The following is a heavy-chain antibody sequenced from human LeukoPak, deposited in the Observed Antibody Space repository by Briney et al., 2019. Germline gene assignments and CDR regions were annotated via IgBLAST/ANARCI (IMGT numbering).Heavy chain of an antibody. Sequence: PGGSLRLSCAAAGFTFSSYAMHWVRQAPGKGLEWVAVISYDGSNKYYADSVKGRFTISRDNFKNTLYLQMNSLRAEDTAVYYCAKDPAYGSGSYYIGTNYYYGMDVWGQGTTVTVSS. CDR2: ISYDGSNK. J-gene: IGHJ6*02. V-gene: IGHV3-30*04. CDR3: AKDPAYGSGSYYIGTNYYYGMDV. CDR1: GFTFSSYA. D-gene: IGHD3-10*01.